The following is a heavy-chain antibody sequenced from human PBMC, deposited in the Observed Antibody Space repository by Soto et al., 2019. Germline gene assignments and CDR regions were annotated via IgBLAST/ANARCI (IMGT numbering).Heavy chain of an antibody. D-gene: IGHD5-12*01. CDR2: IKQDGSEK. Sequence: GGSLRLSCAASGFTFSSYWMSWVRQAPGKGLEWVANIKQDGSEKYYVDSVKGRFTISRDNAKNSLYLQMNSLRAEDTAVYYCARDRYSGYDAFDIWGQGTMVTVSS. CDR1: GFTFSSYW. J-gene: IGHJ3*02. CDR3: ARDRYSGYDAFDI. V-gene: IGHV3-7*01.